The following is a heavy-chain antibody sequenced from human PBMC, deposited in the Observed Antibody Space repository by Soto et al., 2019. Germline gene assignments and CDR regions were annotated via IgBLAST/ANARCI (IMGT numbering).Heavy chain of an antibody. Sequence: QVQLLQSGAEVKKPGASVKVSCQAAGYTFSTYAMHWVRQAPGQGLEWMGWINGGNGNTKYSQKFQGRLTVTRDTSAATAYMELSSLTSGDTAVYYCAREFPGRFGVDRLDYWGQGTLVTVSS. CDR3: AREFPGRFGVDRLDY. CDR2: INGGNGNT. CDR1: GYTFSTYA. V-gene: IGHV1-3*01. D-gene: IGHD3-3*01. J-gene: IGHJ4*02.